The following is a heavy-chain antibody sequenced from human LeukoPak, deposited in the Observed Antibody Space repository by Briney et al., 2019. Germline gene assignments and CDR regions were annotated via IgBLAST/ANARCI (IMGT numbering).Heavy chain of an antibody. CDR3: ARDRLSSGWLTDF. CDR2: LSSSGAYI. D-gene: IGHD6-19*01. CDR1: GFTLSSYS. V-gene: IGHV3-21*01. J-gene: IGHJ4*02. Sequence: GGSLRLSCAASGFTLSSYSMNWVRQVPGKGLEWVSSLSSSGAYIYYADSVRGRFTISRDSADNSLYLQMDSLRVDDTAVYYCARDRLSSGWLTDFWGLGTLVTVSS.